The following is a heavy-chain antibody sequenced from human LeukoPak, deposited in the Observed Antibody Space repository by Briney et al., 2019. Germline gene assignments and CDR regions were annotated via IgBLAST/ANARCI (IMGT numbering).Heavy chain of an antibody. V-gene: IGHV4-34*01. CDR1: GGSFSGYY. Sequence: SETLSLTCAVYGGSFSGYYWSWIRQPPGKGLEWIGEINHSGSTNYNPSLKSRVTISVDTSKNQFSLKLSSVTAADTAVYYCARPGAFGTRYFDYWGQGTLVTVST. J-gene: IGHJ4*02. CDR2: INHSGST. D-gene: IGHD2-8*01. CDR3: ARPGAFGTRYFDY.